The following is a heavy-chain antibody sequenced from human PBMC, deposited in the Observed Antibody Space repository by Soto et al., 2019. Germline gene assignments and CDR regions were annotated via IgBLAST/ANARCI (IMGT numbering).Heavy chain of an antibody. V-gene: IGHV3-66*04. CDR3: ARLSRELWFDY. CDR2: IYSGGST. CDR1: GFTVSSNY. Sequence: GSLRLSCAASGFTVSSNYMSWVRQAPGKGLEWVSVIYSGGSTYYADSVKGRFTISRDNSKNTLYLQMNSLRAEDTAVYYCARLSRELWFDYWGQGTLVTVSS. D-gene: IGHD3-16*01. J-gene: IGHJ4*02.